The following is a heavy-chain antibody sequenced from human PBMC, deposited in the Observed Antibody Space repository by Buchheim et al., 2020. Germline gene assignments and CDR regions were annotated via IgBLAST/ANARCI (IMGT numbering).Heavy chain of an antibody. CDR1: GFTFSSYG. CDR3: ARESSSGNYYYYYMDV. CDR2: IWYDGSNK. J-gene: IGHJ6*03. V-gene: IGHV3-33*01. Sequence: QVQLVESGGGVVQPGRSLRLSCAASGFTFSSYGMHWVRQAPGKGLEWVAVIWYDGSNKYYADSVKGRFTISRDNSKNTLYLQMNSLGAEDTAVYYCARESSSGNYYYYYMDVWGKGTT. D-gene: IGHD6-6*01.